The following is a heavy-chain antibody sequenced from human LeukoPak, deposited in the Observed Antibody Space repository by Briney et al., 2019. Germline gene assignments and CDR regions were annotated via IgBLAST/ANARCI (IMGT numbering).Heavy chain of an antibody. Sequence: GGSLRLSCAASGFSFSSHSMIWVRQAPGKGLEWVSFISSSSSNIYNADSVKGRFTISRDNVKYSLFLQMNSLRAEDTAVYYCARVFHGGNSQYFDYWGQGTLVIVSS. CDR1: GFSFSSHS. J-gene: IGHJ4*02. D-gene: IGHD4-23*01. V-gene: IGHV3-21*01. CDR3: ARVFHGGNSQYFDY. CDR2: ISSSSSNI.